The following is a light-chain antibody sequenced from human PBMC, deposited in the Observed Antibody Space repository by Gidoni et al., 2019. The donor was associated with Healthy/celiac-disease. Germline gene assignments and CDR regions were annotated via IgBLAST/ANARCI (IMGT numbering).Light chain of an antibody. CDR3: QVWDSSRDVV. CDR1: NIGSKS. V-gene: IGLV3-21*02. Sequence: SYVLTQPPSVSVAPGQTARITCGGNNIGSKSVHWYQQKPGQAPVLVVYDDSDRPSWIPERFSGSNSGNTATLTISRVEAGDEADYYCQVWDSSRDVVFGGGTKLTVL. CDR2: DDS. J-gene: IGLJ2*01.